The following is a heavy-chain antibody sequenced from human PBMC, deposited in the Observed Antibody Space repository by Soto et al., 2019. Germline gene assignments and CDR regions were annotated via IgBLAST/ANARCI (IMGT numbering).Heavy chain of an antibody. Sequence: QVQLVESGGGVVQPGRSLRLSCAASGFTFGSFSLHWVRQAPGKGLEWLALISYDGSNKYNADSVKGRFAISRDNSKNTLDLQLNSLRPEDTAVYYCARTTTVAGTPEFDYWGQGTLVTVSS. CDR2: ISYDGSNK. V-gene: IGHV3-30*09. CDR1: GFTFGSFS. CDR3: ARTTTVAGTPEFDY. D-gene: IGHD6-19*01. J-gene: IGHJ4*02.